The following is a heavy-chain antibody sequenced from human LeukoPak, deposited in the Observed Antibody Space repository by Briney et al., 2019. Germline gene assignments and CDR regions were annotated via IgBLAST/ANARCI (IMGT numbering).Heavy chain of an antibody. CDR2: INWNGGST. CDR1: GFTFKTYA. V-gene: IGHV3-20*04. D-gene: IGHD1-26*01. CDR3: ARDLDGSYAFDY. Sequence: GGSLRLSCAASGFTFKTYAMSWVRQAPGKGLEWVSGINWNGGSTGYADSVKGRFTISRDNAKNSLYLQMNSLRAEDTALYYCARDLDGSYAFDYWGQGTLVTVSS. J-gene: IGHJ4*02.